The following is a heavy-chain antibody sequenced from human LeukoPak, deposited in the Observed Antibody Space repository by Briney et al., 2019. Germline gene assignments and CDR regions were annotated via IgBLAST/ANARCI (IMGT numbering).Heavy chain of an antibody. CDR2: LSYDGDIE. J-gene: IGHJ6*04. V-gene: IGHV3-30*04. Sequence: PGRSLRLSCVASRFIFSDYTMHWARQAPGKGLEWVAVLSYDGDIEHYADSVKGRFTIFRDNSRDTLYLQMNSLRPDDTAAYYCARDAHGMDVWGKGTTVTVSS. CDR1: RFIFSDYT. CDR3: ARDAHGMDV.